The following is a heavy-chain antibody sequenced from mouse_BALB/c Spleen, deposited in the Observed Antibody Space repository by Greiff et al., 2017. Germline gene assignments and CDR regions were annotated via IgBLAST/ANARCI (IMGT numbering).Heavy chain of an antibody. V-gene: IGHV1-14*01. J-gene: IGHJ1*01. D-gene: IGHD1-1*01. CDR3: ARYGSSPYWYFDV. Sequence: VQLQQSGPELVKPGASVKMSCKASGYTFTSYVMHWVKQKPGQGLEWIGYINPYNDGTKYNEKFKGKATLTSDKSSSTAYMELSSLTSEDSAVYYCARYGSSPYWYFDVWGAGTTVTVSS. CDR2: INPYNDGT. CDR1: GYTFTSYV.